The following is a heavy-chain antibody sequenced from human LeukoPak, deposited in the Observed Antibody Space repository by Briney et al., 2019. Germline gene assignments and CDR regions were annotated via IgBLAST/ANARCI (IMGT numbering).Heavy chain of an antibody. Sequence: GGSLRLSCAASGFTFTSFDMHWVRQAPGKGLEWVSYINSGFFTTIYYADSVKGRFTISRDNAKNSLYLQMNSLRVEDTAVYYCARDPLRYLRVGHYDYWGQGTLVAVSS. CDR2: INSGFFTTI. CDR3: ARDPLRYLRVGHYDY. J-gene: IGHJ4*02. CDR1: GFTFTSFD. V-gene: IGHV3-48*01. D-gene: IGHD3-9*01.